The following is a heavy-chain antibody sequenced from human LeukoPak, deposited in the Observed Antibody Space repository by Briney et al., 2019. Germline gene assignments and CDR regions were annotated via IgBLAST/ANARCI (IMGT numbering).Heavy chain of an antibody. CDR3: ARGMIAVAGISFDH. D-gene: IGHD6-19*01. Sequence: GGSLRLSCAASGFTFSSYWMSWVRQAPGKGLEWVSVIYSGGSTYYADSVKGRFTISRDNSKNTLYLQMNSLRAEDTAVYYCARGMIAVAGISFDHWGQGTLVTVSS. CDR1: GFTFSSYW. V-gene: IGHV3-53*01. J-gene: IGHJ5*02. CDR2: IYSGGST.